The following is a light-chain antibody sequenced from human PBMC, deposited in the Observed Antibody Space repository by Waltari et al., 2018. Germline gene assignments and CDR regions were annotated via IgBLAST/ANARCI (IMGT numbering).Light chain of an antibody. Sequence: QSALTQPRSVSGSPGQSVTISCTGTSSDVGGYNSVSWYQQHPGKAPKLMIYDVSKRPYGVPDRFSGSKSGNTASLTISGLQAEDEADYYCCSYAGSYTWVFGGGTKLTVL. CDR3: CSYAGSYTWV. V-gene: IGLV2-11*01. J-gene: IGLJ3*02. CDR2: DVS. CDR1: SSDVGGYNS.